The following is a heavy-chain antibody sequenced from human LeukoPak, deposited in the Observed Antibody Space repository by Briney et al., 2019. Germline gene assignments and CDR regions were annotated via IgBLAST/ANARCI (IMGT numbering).Heavy chain of an antibody. J-gene: IGHJ4*02. CDR1: GFTFNNYA. CDR3: AKVQRWESPHYLDS. Sequence: GGSLRLSCAASGFTFNNYAMSWVRQVPGKGLEWVSGISASGGSTNYADSVRGRFTISRDNSKNTLYVQMNSLRDEDTALYYCAKVQRWESPHYLDSWGQGTLVTVSS. V-gene: IGHV3-23*01. CDR2: ISASGGST. D-gene: IGHD1-26*01.